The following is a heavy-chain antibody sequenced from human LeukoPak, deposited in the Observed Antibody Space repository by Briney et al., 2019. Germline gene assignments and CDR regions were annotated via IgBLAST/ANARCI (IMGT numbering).Heavy chain of an antibody. CDR2: INHSGST. D-gene: IGHD2-2*01. J-gene: IGHJ6*03. CDR1: GGSFSGYY. CDR3: ARRGCSSTSCSGDYYYYMDV. Sequence: SETLSLTCAVYGGSFSGYYWSWIRQPPGKGLEWTGEINHSGSTNYNPSLKSRVTISVDTSKNQFSLKLSSVTAADTAVYCCARRGCSSTSCSGDYYYYMDVWGKGTTVTVSS. V-gene: IGHV4-34*01.